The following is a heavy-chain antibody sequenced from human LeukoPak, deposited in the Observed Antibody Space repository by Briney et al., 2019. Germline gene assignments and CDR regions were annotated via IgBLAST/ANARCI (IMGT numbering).Heavy chain of an antibody. CDR2: ISAYNGNT. Sequence: ASVKVSCKASGYTFTSYGISWVRQAPGQGLEWMGWISAYNGNTNYAQKLQGRVTMTTDTSTSTAYMELRSLRSDDTAVYYCARVSDPLYSYGTQRGDFDYWGQGTLVTVSS. CDR3: ARVSDPLYSYGTQRGDFDY. D-gene: IGHD5-18*01. J-gene: IGHJ4*02. CDR1: GYTFTSYG. V-gene: IGHV1-18*01.